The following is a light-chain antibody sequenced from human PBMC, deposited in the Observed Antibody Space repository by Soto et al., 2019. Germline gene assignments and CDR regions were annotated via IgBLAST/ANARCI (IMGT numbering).Light chain of an antibody. CDR1: QSVSSK. V-gene: IGKV3-15*01. J-gene: IGKJ1*01. Sequence: GERATLSCRASQSVSSKLAWDQQKPGQAARLRFYDESTRATGIRARYRGSGSGTEFTLTISSLLSQDVAVYYCQQYNTSPLWTFCHGTNVHIK. CDR2: DES. CDR3: QQYNTSPLWT.